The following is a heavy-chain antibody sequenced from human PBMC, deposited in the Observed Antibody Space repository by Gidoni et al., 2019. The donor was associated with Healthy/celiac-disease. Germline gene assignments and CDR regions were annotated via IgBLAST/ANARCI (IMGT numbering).Heavy chain of an antibody. CDR2: IYGGGSK. CDR1: GFTVSSHY. D-gene: IGHD2-15*01. Sequence: EVQLVESGGGLIQPGGSLSLSCAASGFTVSSHYMSWVRQAPGTGLEWVSVIYGGGSKYYADSVKGRFTISRYNSKTTLYLHMNSLRAEDTAVYYCARALLGYCSGGSCYRLGGFDYWGQGTLVTVSS. J-gene: IGHJ4*02. CDR3: ARALLGYCSGGSCYRLGGFDY. V-gene: IGHV3-53*01.